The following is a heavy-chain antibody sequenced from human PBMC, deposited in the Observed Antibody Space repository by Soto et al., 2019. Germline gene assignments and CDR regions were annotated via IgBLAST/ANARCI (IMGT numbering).Heavy chain of an antibody. CDR3: ARDDFWSGYYTLVH. CDR1: GYTFTSYG. CDR2: ISAYNGNT. D-gene: IGHD3-3*01. V-gene: IGHV1-18*04. J-gene: IGHJ4*02. Sequence: AAVKVSCKASGYTFTSYGISWVRQAPGQGLEWMGWISAYNGNTNYAQKLQGRVTMTTDTSTSTAYMELRSLRSDDTAVYYCARDDFWSGYYTLVHWGQGALVTVSS.